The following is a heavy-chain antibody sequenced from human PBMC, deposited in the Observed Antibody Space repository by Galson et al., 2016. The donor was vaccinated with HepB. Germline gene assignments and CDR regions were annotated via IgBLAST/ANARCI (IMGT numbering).Heavy chain of an antibody. V-gene: IGHV5-51*01. Sequence: QSGAEVKKPGESLRISCEASGYSFTSFWIGWVRQMPGKGLEWMGIIYPGDSETISSPSFQGQVNISADKSISTAYLQWSSLKASDTAMYYCARGILIRGVIKTNWYVDLWGRGTLVTVSS. CDR3: ARGILIRGVIKTNWYVDL. CDR1: GYSFTSFW. CDR2: IYPGDSET. D-gene: IGHD3-10*01. J-gene: IGHJ2*01.